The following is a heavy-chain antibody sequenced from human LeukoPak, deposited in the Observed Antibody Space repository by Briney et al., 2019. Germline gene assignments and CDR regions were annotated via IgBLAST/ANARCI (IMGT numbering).Heavy chain of an antibody. V-gene: IGHV3-48*03. J-gene: IGHJ1*01. Sequence: GGSLRLSCAASGFTFNSYEMNWVRRAPGKGLEWVSYISSSGSTIYYADSVKGRFTISRDNAKNSLYLQMNSLRAEDTAVYYCARGAHYYDSSGYFYFQHWGQGTLVTVSS. D-gene: IGHD3-22*01. CDR1: GFTFNSYE. CDR3: ARGAHYYDSSGYFYFQH. CDR2: ISSSGSTI.